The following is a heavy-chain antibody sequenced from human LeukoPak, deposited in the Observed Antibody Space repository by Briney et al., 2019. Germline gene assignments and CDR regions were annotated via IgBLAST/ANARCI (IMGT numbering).Heavy chain of an antibody. CDR1: GFTFSSYW. D-gene: IGHD3-10*01. Sequence: PGGSLRLSCAASGFTFSSYWMSWVRQAPGKGLEWVANIKQDGSEKYYVDSVKGRFTISRDNAKNSLYLQMNSLRAEDTAAYYCAREAYYYGSGRLFDYWGQGTLVTVSS. J-gene: IGHJ4*02. V-gene: IGHV3-7*01. CDR3: AREAYYYGSGRLFDY. CDR2: IKQDGSEK.